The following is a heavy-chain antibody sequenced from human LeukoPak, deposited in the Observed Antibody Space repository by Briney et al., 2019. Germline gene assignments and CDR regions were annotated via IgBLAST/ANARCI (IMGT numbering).Heavy chain of an antibody. CDR3: AQIEDYGDFYFDY. J-gene: IGHJ4*02. CDR2: IYYSGHI. D-gene: IGHD4-17*01. V-gene: IGHV4-59*02. Sequence: PESLSLTSTLPLGSACRYNWSCMRDPPREGVESMGYIYYSGHIKYNPSLKRRLTISVDTYKHHFSLKLSSVTAAHAAVYYCAQIEDYGDFYFDYWGQGTLVTDSS. CDR1: LGSACRYN.